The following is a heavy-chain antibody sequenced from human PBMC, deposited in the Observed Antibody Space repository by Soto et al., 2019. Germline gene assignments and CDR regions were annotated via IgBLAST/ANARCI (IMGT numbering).Heavy chain of an antibody. CDR1: GFTVSNNY. CDR2: IYSGGYT. CDR3: GTRPGGGGY. D-gene: IGHD3-10*01. J-gene: IGHJ4*02. Sequence: EVQLVESGGGLIQPGGSLRLSCAVSGFTVSNNYMSWVRQAPGKGLEGVSVIYSGGYTAYGDSVKGRFTISRDNSKNTLILQKKSLGGPDPAVFYWGTRPGGGGYWGQGTLVTVSS. V-gene: IGHV3-53*01.